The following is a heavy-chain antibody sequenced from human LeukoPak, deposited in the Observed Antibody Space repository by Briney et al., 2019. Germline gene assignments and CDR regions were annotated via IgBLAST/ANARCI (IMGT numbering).Heavy chain of an antibody. CDR1: GFTLNSNA. J-gene: IGHJ4*02. V-gene: IGHV3-23*01. CDR3: AKDARRYCSSTSCYSGFDY. Sequence: GGSLRLSCAVSGFTLNSNAMCWVRQAPGKGLEWVSGISRMGFTTYYADSVEGRFTISRDTSKNTLYLEMNTLRPEDTAVYYCAKDARRYCSSTSCYSGFDYWGQGTLVTVSS. CDR2: ISRMGFTT. D-gene: IGHD2-2*01.